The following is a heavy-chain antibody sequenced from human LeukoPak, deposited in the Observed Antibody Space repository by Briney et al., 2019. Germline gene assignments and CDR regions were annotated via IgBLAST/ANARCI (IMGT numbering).Heavy chain of an antibody. V-gene: IGHV3-53*01. CDR3: ARDPNGDYIGAFEF. D-gene: IGHD4-17*01. Sequence: GGSLRLSCAVSGFRVSDYYMSWVRQAPGKGLEWVGLIRDSGEAFYADFARGRFTISRDNSKNMLYLQMNSLRAEDTAQYFCARDPNGDYIGAFEFWGQGTGVTVSS. CDR2: IRDSGEA. CDR1: GFRVSDYY. J-gene: IGHJ3*01.